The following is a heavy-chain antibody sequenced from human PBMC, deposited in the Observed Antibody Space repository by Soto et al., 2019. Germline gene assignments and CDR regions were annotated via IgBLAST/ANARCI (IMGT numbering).Heavy chain of an antibody. CDR3: ARANYDFLTGYHPDYFDY. D-gene: IGHD3-9*01. V-gene: IGHV4-59*01. CDR1: GGSISTYY. CDR2: IYYSGST. J-gene: IGHJ4*02. Sequence: QVQLQESGPGLVKPSETLSLTCTVSGGSISTYYWSWIRQPPGKGLEWIGYIYYSGSTNYNPSLKSRVTISVDTSKNQFSLKLSSVTAADTAVYYCARANYDFLTGYHPDYFDYWGQGTLVTVSS.